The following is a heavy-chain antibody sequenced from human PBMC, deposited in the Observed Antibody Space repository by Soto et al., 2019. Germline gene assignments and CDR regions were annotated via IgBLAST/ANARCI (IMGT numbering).Heavy chain of an antibody. V-gene: IGHV3-30*03. CDR1: GFTFSTYA. Sequence: QVQLVESGGGVVQPGRSLRLSCVASGFTFSTYAMHWVRQAPGKGLEWVALISFDGSQIYYAASVKGRFTISRDNAKNTLYLQMNSLTAEDTAVYSCATGLEGATTRVFWGQGTLVTVSS. J-gene: IGHJ4*02. CDR2: ISFDGSQI. CDR3: ATGLEGATTRVF. D-gene: IGHD4-17*01.